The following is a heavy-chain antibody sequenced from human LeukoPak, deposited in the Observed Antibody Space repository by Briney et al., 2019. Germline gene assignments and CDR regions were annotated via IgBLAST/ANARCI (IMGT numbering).Heavy chain of an antibody. CDR2: ISTYNGNT. Sequence: ASVKVSCKASGYTFTSFGISWVRQAPGQGLEWMGWISTYNGNTNYAQKLQGRVTMTTDTSTSTAYTELRSLRSDDTAVYHCARDPGPNIVVVPAALNFDYWGQGTLVTVSS. J-gene: IGHJ4*02. D-gene: IGHD2-2*01. V-gene: IGHV1-18*01. CDR3: ARDPGPNIVVVPAALNFDY. CDR1: GYTFTSFG.